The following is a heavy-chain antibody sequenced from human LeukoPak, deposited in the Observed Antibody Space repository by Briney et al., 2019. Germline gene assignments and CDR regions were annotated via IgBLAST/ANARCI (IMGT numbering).Heavy chain of an antibody. CDR2: ISSSGSTI. V-gene: IGHV3-48*04. D-gene: IGHD3-22*01. J-gene: IGHJ4*02. Sequence: GGSLRLSCAASGFTFSSYSMNWVRQAPGKGLEWVSYISSSGSTIYYADSVKGRFTISRDNAKNSLYLQMNSLRAEDTAVYYCARILGDYYDSSGPDYWGQGTLVTVSS. CDR3: ARILGDYYDSSGPDY. CDR1: GFTFSSYS.